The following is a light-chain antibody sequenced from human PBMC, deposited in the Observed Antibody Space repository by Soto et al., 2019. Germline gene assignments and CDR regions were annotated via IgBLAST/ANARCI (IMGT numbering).Light chain of an antibody. CDR2: GNS. Sequence: QSVLTQTPSVSGAPGQRVTISCTESSSNIGAGYDVHWYQQLPGTAPKLLIYGNSNRPSGVPDRFSGSKSGTSASLAITGLQAEDEADYYCQSYDSSLSGVVFGGGTKVTVL. V-gene: IGLV1-40*01. CDR1: SSNIGAGYD. J-gene: IGLJ2*01. CDR3: QSYDSSLSGVV.